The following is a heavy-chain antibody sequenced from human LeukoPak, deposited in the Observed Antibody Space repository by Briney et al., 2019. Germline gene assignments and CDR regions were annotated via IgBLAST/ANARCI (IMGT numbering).Heavy chain of an antibody. CDR2: IKHDGSDK. CDR1: GFTFSNHW. D-gene: IGHD6-19*01. J-gene: IGHJ5*02. V-gene: IGHV3-7*04. Sequence: GGTLRLSCAASGFTFSNHWMTWVRQAPGKGLERVAHIKHDGSDKYYVDSVKGRFSIYRDNAKNSLYLQMTSLRGEDTAVYYCARILIAVLGRDWFDPWGQGTLVNVS. CDR3: ARILIAVLGRDWFDP.